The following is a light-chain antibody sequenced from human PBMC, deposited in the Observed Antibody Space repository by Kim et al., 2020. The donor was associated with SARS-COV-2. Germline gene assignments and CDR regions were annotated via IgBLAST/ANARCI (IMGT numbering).Light chain of an antibody. CDR1: KLGDKY. CDR3: QAWDSSTAV. Sequence: SQSPGQPASITCSGDKLGDKYACWYQQKPGQSPVLVIYQDSKRPSGIPERFSGSNSGNTATLTISGTQAMDEADYYCQAWDSSTAVFGTGTKVTVL. J-gene: IGLJ1*01. V-gene: IGLV3-1*01. CDR2: QDS.